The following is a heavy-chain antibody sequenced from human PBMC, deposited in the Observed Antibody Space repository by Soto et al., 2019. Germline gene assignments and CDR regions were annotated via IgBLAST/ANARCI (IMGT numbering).Heavy chain of an antibody. CDR3: AKDQTPGPMKDNWFDP. J-gene: IGHJ5*02. Sequence: GGSLRLSCAASGFTFSSYAMSWVRQAPGKGLEWVSAISGSGGSTYYADSVKGRFPISRDNSKNTLYLQMNSLRAEDTAVYYCAKDQTPGPMKDNWFDPWGQGTLVTVSS. CDR2: ISGSGGST. V-gene: IGHV3-23*01. CDR1: GFTFSSYA.